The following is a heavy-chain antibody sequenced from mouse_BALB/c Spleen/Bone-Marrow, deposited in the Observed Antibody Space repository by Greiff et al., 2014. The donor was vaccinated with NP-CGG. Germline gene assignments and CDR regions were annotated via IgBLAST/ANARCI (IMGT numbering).Heavy chain of an antibody. V-gene: IGHV1S137*01. CDR1: GYTFTDYP. CDR3: ARGFLGYFDY. CDR2: ISIYSGNT. Sequence: VKLMESGPELVRPGVSVKISCKGSGYTFTDYPMHWVKQSHAKSLEWIGVISIYSGNTNYNQNFKGKATMTVDRSSSTVYMELARLTSEDSAIYHCARGFLGYFDYWGQGTTLTVSS. J-gene: IGHJ2*01.